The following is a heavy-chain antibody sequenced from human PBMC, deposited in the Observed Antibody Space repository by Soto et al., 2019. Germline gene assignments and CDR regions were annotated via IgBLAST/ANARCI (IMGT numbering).Heavy chain of an antibody. V-gene: IGHV3-48*04. CDR3: ARATTSIVGATLFDY. CDR2: ISSSGSTI. J-gene: IGHJ4*02. Sequence: XGSLRLSCSAAGFTFSSHGMHRVRQAPGKGLEWVSYISSSGSTIYYADSVKGRFTISRDNAKNSLYLQMNSLRAEDTAVYYCARATTSIVGATLFDYWGQGTLVTVSS. D-gene: IGHD1-26*01. CDR1: GFTFSSHG.